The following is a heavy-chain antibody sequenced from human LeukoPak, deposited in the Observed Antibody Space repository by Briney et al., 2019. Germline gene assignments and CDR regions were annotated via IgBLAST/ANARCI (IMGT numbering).Heavy chain of an antibody. CDR2: IRYDGSNK. CDR3: AKLQRPPYSSTDY. CDR1: GFTFSSYG. J-gene: IGHJ4*02. V-gene: IGHV3-30*02. D-gene: IGHD6-13*01. Sequence: PGGSLRLSCAASGFTFSSYGMHWVRQAPGKGLEWVAFIRYDGSNKYYADSVKGRFTISRDNSKNTLYLQMNSLRAEDTAVYYCAKLQRPPYSSTDYWGQGTLVTVSS.